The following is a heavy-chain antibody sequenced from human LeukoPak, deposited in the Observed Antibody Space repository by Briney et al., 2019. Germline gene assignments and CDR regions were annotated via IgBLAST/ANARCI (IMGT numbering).Heavy chain of an antibody. CDR1: GGSISSYY. D-gene: IGHD3-10*01. Sequence: SETLSLTCTVSGGSISSYYWSWIRQPAGKGLEWIGRIYTSGSTNYNPSLQSRVTISVDKSKNQFSLKLSSVTAADTAVYYCARSRGVLGVYYYYMDVWGKETTVTVSS. J-gene: IGHJ6*03. CDR3: ARSRGVLGVYYYYMDV. CDR2: IYTSGST. V-gene: IGHV4-4*07.